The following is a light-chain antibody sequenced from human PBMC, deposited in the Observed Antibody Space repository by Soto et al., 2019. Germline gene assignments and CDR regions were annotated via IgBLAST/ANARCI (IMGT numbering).Light chain of an antibody. CDR2: GAS. J-gene: IGKJ1*01. CDR3: QQYGGAPLT. V-gene: IGKV3-20*01. CDR1: QALNSNY. Sequence: IVLTQSPGTLSLSPGDRATLSCRAGQALNSNYLAWYQHKPDQPPSNYLAWYHQKPGQAPRLLIFGASSRATGIPDRFSGSGSGTDFTLTISRLEPEDFAVYFCQQYGGAPLTFGHGTRVE.